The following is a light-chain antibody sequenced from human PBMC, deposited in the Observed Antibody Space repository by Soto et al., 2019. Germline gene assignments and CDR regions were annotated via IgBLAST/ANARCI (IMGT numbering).Light chain of an antibody. CDR1: SSDVGGYNL. CDR2: EGS. CDR3: CSYAGSSTYV. J-gene: IGLJ1*01. Sequence: QSALTQPASVSGSPGQSITISCTGTSSDVGGYNLVSWYQQHPGKAPKVMIYEGSKRPSGVSNRFSGSKSGNTASLTISGLQAEDEADYYCCSYAGSSTYVFGTGTKVTVL. V-gene: IGLV2-23*01.